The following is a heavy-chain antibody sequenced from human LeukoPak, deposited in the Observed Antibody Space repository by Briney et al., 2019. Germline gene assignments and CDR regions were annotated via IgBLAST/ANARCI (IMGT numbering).Heavy chain of an antibody. Sequence: SETLSLTPADSGGSSSGSYWSWVRHPPGEGVERIGKINHSRNTNYTASRKSRVTISIDKSKNQFSLKMSSVTAADTAVYYCARSGDSSGYSDSWGRGTLVTVSS. CDR3: ARSGDSSGYSDS. D-gene: IGHD3-22*01. J-gene: IGHJ4*02. CDR2: INHSRNT. V-gene: IGHV4-34*01. CDR1: GGSSSGSY.